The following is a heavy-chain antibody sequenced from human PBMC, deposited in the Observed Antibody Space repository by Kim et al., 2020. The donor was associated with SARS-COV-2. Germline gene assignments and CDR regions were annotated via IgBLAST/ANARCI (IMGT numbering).Heavy chain of an antibody. J-gene: IGHJ3*02. CDR2: IYSGGST. V-gene: IGHV3-66*01. CDR3: ARVHIAAGDIDAFDI. CDR1: GFTVSNNY. Sequence: GGSLRLSCAASGFTVSNNYMSWVRQAPGKGLEWVSIIYSGGSTYYADSVKGRFTISRDNSKNTLYLQRNSLRAEDTAVYYCARVHIAAGDIDAFDIWRQGTMVTVSS. D-gene: IGHD6-13*01.